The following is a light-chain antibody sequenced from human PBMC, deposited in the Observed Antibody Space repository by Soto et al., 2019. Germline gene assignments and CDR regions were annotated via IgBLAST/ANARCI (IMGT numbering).Light chain of an antibody. Sequence: DIQMTQSPSSVSASVGDRVTITCRASAGIGTWLAWFQQNPGEAPSLLIYAASSLHSGDTSRFRVSESGTDFKLTITSLQPEDVANYYCQPGDSFPLTVGGGTKVEIK. V-gene: IGKV1-12*01. CDR3: QPGDSFPLT. CDR2: AAS. CDR1: AGIGTW. J-gene: IGKJ4*01.